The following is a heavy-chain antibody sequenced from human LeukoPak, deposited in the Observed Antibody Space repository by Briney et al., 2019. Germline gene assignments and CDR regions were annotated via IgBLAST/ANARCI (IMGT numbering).Heavy chain of an antibody. D-gene: IGHD1-7*01. CDR3: ARGAAGTTPDYYYFGLDV. CDR2: IYPGDSDT. V-gene: IGHV5-51*01. J-gene: IGHJ6*02. Sequence: GLEWMGIIYPGDSDTRYSPSFQGQVTSSADKSINTAHLQWSSLKASDTAMYYCARGAAGTTPDYYYFGLDVWGQGTTVRVSS.